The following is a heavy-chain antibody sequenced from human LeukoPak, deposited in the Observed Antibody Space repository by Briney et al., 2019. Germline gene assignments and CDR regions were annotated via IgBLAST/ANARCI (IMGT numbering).Heavy chain of an antibody. V-gene: IGHV3-23*01. CDR1: GFTFSSYA. CDR2: ISGSGGSS. J-gene: IGHJ4*02. CDR3: ASDILTGYYMVDY. Sequence: SGGSLRLSCAASGFTFSSYAMSWVRQAPGKGLEWVSAISGSGGSSYYAHSVKGRFTISRDNSKNTLYLHMNSLRAEDTAVYYCASDILTGYYMVDYWGQGTLVTVSS. D-gene: IGHD3-9*01.